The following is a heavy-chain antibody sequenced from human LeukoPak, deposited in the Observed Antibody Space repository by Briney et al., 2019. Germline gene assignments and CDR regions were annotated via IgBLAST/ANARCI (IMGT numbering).Heavy chain of an antibody. CDR1: GYTFTIYG. J-gene: IGHJ4*02. CDR2: ISPYNGNT. CDR3: ARVVPEQLSWDY. D-gene: IGHD6-6*01. V-gene: IGHV1-18*01. Sequence: ASVKVSCKASGYTFTIYGISWVRQAPGQGFEWMGWISPYNGNTHYTQKLQGRVTMTTDTSTTTAYMELRSLRSDDTAVYYCARVVPEQLSWDYWGQETLVTVSS.